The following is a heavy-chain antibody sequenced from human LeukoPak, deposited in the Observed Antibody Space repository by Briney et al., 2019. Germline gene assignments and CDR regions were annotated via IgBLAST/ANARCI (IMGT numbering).Heavy chain of an antibody. CDR2: ISAYNGNT. CDR3: ARDTRLRPFDY. V-gene: IGHV1-18*01. Sequence: SGGSLRLSCAASGFTFTRYGISWVRQAPGQGLEWMGWISAYNGNTNYAQKLQGRVTMTTDTATSTAYVELRGLRSGDTAVYYCARDTRLRPFDYWGQGTLVTVSS. J-gene: IGHJ4*02. CDR1: GFTFTRYG. D-gene: IGHD3-16*01.